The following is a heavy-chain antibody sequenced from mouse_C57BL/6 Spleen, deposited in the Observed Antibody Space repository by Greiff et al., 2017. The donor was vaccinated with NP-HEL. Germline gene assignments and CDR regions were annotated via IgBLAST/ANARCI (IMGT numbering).Heavy chain of an antibody. J-gene: IGHJ3*01. CDR1: GYTFTDYY. Sequence: EVQLQQSGPVLVKPGASVKMSCKASGYTFTDYYMNWVKQSHGKSLEWIGVINPYNGGTSYNQKFKGKATLTVDKSSSTAYMELNSLTSEDSAVYYCARSREEFSWFAYWGQGTLVTVSA. CDR2: INPYNGGT. CDR3: ARSREEFSWFAY. V-gene: IGHV1-19*01.